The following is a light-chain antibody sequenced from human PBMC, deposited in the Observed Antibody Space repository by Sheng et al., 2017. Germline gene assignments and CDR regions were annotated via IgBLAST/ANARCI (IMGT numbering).Light chain of an antibody. CDR3: QVWDNSRDVI. Sequence: SSELTQDPAVSVALGQTVRITCQGDSLRSYYASWYQQKPGQAPVLVIYGKNNRPSGIPDRFSGSNSGNTATLTITRVEDGDEADYYCQVWDNSRDVIFGGGTKLTVL. CDR1: SLRSYY. V-gene: IGLV3-19*01. CDR2: GKN. J-gene: IGLJ2*01.